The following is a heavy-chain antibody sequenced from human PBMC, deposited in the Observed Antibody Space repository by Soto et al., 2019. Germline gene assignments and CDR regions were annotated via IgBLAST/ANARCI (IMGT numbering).Heavy chain of an antibody. J-gene: IGHJ4*02. CDR2: ISSCSSTI. D-gene: IGHD5-12*01. CDR3: ASQSSEWLLFAS. V-gene: IGHV3-48*01. CDR1: GFTFSSYS. Sequence: PGGSLRLSCAASGFTFSSYSMNWVRQAPGKGLEWVSYISSCSSTIYYADSVKGRFTISRDNAKNSLYLQMNSLRAEDTAVYYCASQSSEWLLFASWGQGTLVTVSS.